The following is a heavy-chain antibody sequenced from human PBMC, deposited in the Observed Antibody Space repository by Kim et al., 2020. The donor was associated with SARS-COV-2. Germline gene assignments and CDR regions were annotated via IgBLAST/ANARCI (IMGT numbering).Heavy chain of an antibody. CDR1: GYTFTGYY. D-gene: IGHD6-13*01. Sequence: ASVKVSCKASGYTFTGYYMHWVRQAPGQGLEWMGWINSDSGGTDYAQKFQGIVTMTRDTSINTVYMELSRLRSDDTAVYYCARSYSNTGWGYFDYWGQGTLVTVSS. J-gene: IGHJ4*02. CDR3: ARSYSNTGWGYFDY. V-gene: IGHV1-2*02. CDR2: INSDSGGT.